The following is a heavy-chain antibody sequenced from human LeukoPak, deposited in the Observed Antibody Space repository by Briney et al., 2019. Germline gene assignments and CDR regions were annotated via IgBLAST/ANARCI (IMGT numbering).Heavy chain of an antibody. V-gene: IGHV4-59*12. J-gene: IGHJ3*02. CDR2: ISYRGNT. Sequence: SETLSLTCTVSGGALSSYHWSWVRQSPGRGLEWLGHISYRGNTDYNPALKSRVTISVDMFYNQFSLKLSSVTAADTAVYYCAGTYYFDSSGHYFGGNGFDIWGQGTMVTVSS. D-gene: IGHD3-22*01. CDR3: AGTYYFDSSGHYFGGNGFDI. CDR1: GGALSSYH.